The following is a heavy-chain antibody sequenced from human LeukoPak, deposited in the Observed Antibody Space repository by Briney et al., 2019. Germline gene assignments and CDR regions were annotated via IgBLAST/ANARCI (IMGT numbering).Heavy chain of an antibody. D-gene: IGHD2-2*01. CDR3: ASAAGPYCSSTSCPRFDY. V-gene: IGHV3-30*03. CDR2: ISYDGSNK. Sequence: GGSLRLSCAASGFTFSSYGMHWVRQAPGKGLEWVAVISYDGSNKYYADSVKGRFTISRDNSKNTLYLQMNSLRAEDTAVYYCASAAGPYCSSTSCPRFDYWGQGTLVTVSS. J-gene: IGHJ4*02. CDR1: GFTFSSYG.